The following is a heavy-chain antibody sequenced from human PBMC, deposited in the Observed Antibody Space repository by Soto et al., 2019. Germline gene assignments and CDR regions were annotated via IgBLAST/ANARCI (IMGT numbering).Heavy chain of an antibody. CDR1: GFTFNSYW. J-gene: IGHJ4*02. V-gene: IGHV3-74*01. D-gene: IGHD1-26*01. CDR3: ARVGSGSYFDY. CDR2: INSDGSST. Sequence: GGSLRLSCAASGFTFNSYWMHWVRQAPGKGLVWVSRINSDGSSTSYADSVKGRFTISRDNAKNTLYLQMNSLRAEDTAVYYCARVGSGSYFDYWGQGTLVTVSS.